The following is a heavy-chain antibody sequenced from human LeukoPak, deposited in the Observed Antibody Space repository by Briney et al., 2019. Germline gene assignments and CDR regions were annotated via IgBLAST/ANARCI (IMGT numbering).Heavy chain of an antibody. V-gene: IGHV3-23*01. CDR2: ISGSGTNT. CDR3: AEGIVVVISGNAFDI. D-gene: IGHD3-22*01. CDR1: GFTFSSYA. Sequence: GGSLRLSCAASGFTFSSYAMSWVRQAPGKGLEWVSAISGSGTNTYYADSVKGRFTIPRDNSKNSLYLQMNSLRAEDTAVYYCAEGIVVVISGNAFDIWGQGTMVTVSS. J-gene: IGHJ3*02.